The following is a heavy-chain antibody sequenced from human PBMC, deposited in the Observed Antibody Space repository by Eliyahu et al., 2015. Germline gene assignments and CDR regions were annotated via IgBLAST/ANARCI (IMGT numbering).Heavy chain of an antibody. CDR2: IDSTGDHI. Sequence: QVQLVESGGDLVKPGGSLRLSCAGPGFPITGHYMTWNRQAPGKGLEWIAFIDSTGDHINYADSVKGRFTISRDNAKNSLFLQMDSLRAEDTAVYHCAGIMAPGAKFDPWGQGTLVTVSS. J-gene: IGHJ5*02. CDR3: AGIMAPGAKFDP. CDR1: GFPITGHY. D-gene: IGHD2-8*01. V-gene: IGHV3-11*01.